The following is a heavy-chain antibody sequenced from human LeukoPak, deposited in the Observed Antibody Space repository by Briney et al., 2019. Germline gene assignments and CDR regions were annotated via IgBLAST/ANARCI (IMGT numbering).Heavy chain of an antibody. CDR1: GFTFSSYS. CDR3: ARVPADY. Sequence: GGSLRLSCAASGFTFSSYSMSWVRQDPGKGLEWVSSISGTSSYIYYADSVKGRFTISRDNAKNSLYLQMNSLRAEDTAVYYCARVPADYWGQGTLVTVSS. D-gene: IGHD2-2*01. CDR2: ISGTSSYI. V-gene: IGHV3-21*01. J-gene: IGHJ4*02.